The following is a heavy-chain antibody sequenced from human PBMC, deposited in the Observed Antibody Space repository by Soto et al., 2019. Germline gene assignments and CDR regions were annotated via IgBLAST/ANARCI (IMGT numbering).Heavy chain of an antibody. CDR3: ARLGSSCYSCNYYYGLDV. Sequence: SETLSLTCAVYGGSFSGYYWSWIRQPPGKGLEWIGEINHSGSTNSNPSLKSRVTISVDTSKNQFSLKRSSVTAADTAVYYCARLGSSCYSCNYYYGLDVWGQGTTVPVSS. V-gene: IGHV4-34*01. CDR2: INHSGST. J-gene: IGHJ6*02. CDR1: GGSFSGYY. D-gene: IGHD2-2*01.